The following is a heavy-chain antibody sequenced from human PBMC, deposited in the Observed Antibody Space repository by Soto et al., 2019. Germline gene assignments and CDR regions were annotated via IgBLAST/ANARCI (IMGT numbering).Heavy chain of an antibody. J-gene: IGHJ4*02. V-gene: IGHV3-21*01. CDR3: AREDSIIIPAASDF. CDR1: GFAFNNYG. D-gene: IGHD2-2*01. CDR2: ISKSDYT. Sequence: GGSLRLSCTVSGFAFNNYGINWVRQAPGKGLEWVSSISKSDYTYYSDSVKGRFAISRDNAKSSVSLQMNTLRVEDTAVYYCAREDSIIIPAASDFWGQGTLVTVSS.